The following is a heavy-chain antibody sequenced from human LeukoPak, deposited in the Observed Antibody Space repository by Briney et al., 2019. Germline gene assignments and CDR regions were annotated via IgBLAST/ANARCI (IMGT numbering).Heavy chain of an antibody. CDR2: INSNGDTT. CDR3: ARENGGGSDY. Sequence: GGSLRLSCAASGFTLSGYVMHWVRQAPGKGPESVSAINSNGDTTYYAGSVKGRFTISRDNSKNTLYLQMGSLRTEDTAVYYCARENGGGSDYWGQGTLVTVSS. J-gene: IGHJ4*02. D-gene: IGHD5-24*01. CDR1: GFTLSGYV. V-gene: IGHV3-64*02.